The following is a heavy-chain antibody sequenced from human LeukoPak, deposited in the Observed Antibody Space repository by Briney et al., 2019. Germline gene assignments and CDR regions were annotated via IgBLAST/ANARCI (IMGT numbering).Heavy chain of an antibody. Sequence: PGGSLRLSCTVSGFTVSSNSMSWVRQAPAQGQEWVSFVYSDNTHYSDSVKGRFTISRDNSKNTLYLQMNSLRAEDTAVYYCARRAGAYSHPYDYWGQGTLVTVSS. CDR3: ARRAGAYSHPYDY. D-gene: IGHD4/OR15-4a*01. CDR1: GFTVSSNS. J-gene: IGHJ4*02. V-gene: IGHV3-53*01. CDR2: VYSDNT.